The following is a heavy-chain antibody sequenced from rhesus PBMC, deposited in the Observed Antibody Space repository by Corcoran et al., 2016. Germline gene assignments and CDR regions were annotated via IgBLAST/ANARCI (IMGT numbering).Heavy chain of an antibody. Sequence: QVQLQESGPGLVKPSETLSLTCAVSGGSISDDYYWSWIRHPPGKGLEWIGHIYGSGGGTNYKPSLKNRVTISIDTSKNQFSLKLSSVTAADTAVYYCARVNSSWDAFDFWGQGLRVTVSS. CDR2: IYGSGGGT. V-gene: IGHV4-106*01. CDR1: GGSISDDYY. J-gene: IGHJ3*01. D-gene: IGHD6-13*01. CDR3: ARVNSSWDAFDF.